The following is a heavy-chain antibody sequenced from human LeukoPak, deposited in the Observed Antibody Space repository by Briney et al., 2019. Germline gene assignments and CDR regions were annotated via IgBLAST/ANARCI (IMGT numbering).Heavy chain of an antibody. Sequence: SETLSLTCTVSGVSISSSNSYWGWIRQPPGKGLEWIGSIYYSGNTYYNASVKSRVTISIDSSKNQFSLMLSSVTAADTAVYYCARQTGSGLFTLPGGQGTLSPSPQ. CDR1: GVSISSSNSY. D-gene: IGHD3/OR15-3a*01. CDR3: ARQTGSGLFTLP. CDR2: IYYSGNT. V-gene: IGHV4-39*01. J-gene: IGHJ4*02.